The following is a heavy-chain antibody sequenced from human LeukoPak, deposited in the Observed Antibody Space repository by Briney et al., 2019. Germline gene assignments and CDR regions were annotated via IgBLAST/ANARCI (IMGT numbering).Heavy chain of an antibody. D-gene: IGHD2-8*02. V-gene: IGHV3-30-3*01. CDR2: ISYDGSNK. J-gene: IGHJ6*02. CDR3: ARGTGYYYYYDAMDV. Sequence: GTSLRLSCAASGFTFSSYAMHWVRQAPGKGLEWVAVISYDGSNKSYADSVKDRFTISRDNSKNTLSLQMNRLRTEDTAVYFCARGTGYYYYYDAMDVWGQGSTVTVSS. CDR1: GFTFSSYA.